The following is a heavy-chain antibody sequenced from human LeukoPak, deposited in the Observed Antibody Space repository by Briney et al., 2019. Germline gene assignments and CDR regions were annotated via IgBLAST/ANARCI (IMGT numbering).Heavy chain of an antibody. CDR3: ARDPYSGSYWNYYYYYMDV. CDR1: GFTLSTYG. Sequence: GGSLRLSCAASGFTLSTYGMHWVRQAPGKGLEWVAFIRDDGSNKYHADSVKGRFTISRDNARNSLYLQMNSLRAEDTAVYYCARDPYSGSYWNYYYYYMDVWGKGTTVTISS. V-gene: IGHV3-30*02. CDR2: IRDDGSNK. J-gene: IGHJ6*03. D-gene: IGHD1-26*01.